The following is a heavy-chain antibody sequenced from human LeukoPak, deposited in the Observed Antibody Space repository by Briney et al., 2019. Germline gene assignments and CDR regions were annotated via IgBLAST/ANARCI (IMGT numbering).Heavy chain of an antibody. CDR3: ARQLRSTWYYAFDI. J-gene: IGHJ3*02. CDR2: IYYSGST. CDR1: GGSISSYY. Sequence: PSETLSLTYTVSGGSISSYYWSWIRQPPGKGLEWIGYIYYSGSTNYNPSLKSRVTISVDTSKNQFSLKLSSVTAADTAVYYCARQLRSTWYYAFDIWGQGAMVTVSS. V-gene: IGHV4-59*08. D-gene: IGHD6-13*01.